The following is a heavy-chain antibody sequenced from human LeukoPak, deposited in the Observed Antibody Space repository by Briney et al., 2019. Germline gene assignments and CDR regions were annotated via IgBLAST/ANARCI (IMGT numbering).Heavy chain of an antibody. CDR1: GFTFSSYG. CDR2: ISGSGGST. CDR3: TDSLIGYYTAH. D-gene: IGHD4-17*01. J-gene: IGHJ4*02. V-gene: IGHV3-23*01. Sequence: PGGSLRLSCAASGFTFSSYGMSWVRQAPGKGLEWVSAISGSGGSTYYADSVKGRFTISRDNSKNTLYLQMNSLRAEDTAVYYCTDSLIGYYTAHWGQGTLVTVSS.